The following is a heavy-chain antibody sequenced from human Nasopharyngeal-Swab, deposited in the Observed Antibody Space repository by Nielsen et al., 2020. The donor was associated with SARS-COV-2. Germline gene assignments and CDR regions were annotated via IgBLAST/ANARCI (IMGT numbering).Heavy chain of an antibody. CDR1: GYSFTSYW. CDR2: IYPGDSDT. V-gene: IGHV5-51*01. CDR3: ARQMGITMVRGVIRADYYYGMDV. D-gene: IGHD3-10*01. J-gene: IGHJ6*02. Sequence: KVSCKGSGYSFTSYWIGWVRQMPGKGLEWMGIIYPGDSDTRYSPSFQGQVTISADKSISTAYLQWSSLKASDTAMYYCARQMGITMVRGVIRADYYYGMDVWGQGTTVIVSS.